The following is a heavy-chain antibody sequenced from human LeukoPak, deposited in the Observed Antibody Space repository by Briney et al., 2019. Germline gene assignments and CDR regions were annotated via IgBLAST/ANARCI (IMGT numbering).Heavy chain of an antibody. CDR2: IYHSGST. Sequence: SETLSLTCTVSGGSISSGGYYWSWIRQPPGKGLEWIGYIYHSGSTYYNPSLKSRVTISVDRSKNQFSLKLSSVTAADTAVYYCARGHCSSNSCFDFDYWGQGTLVTVSS. V-gene: IGHV4-30-2*01. D-gene: IGHD2-2*01. J-gene: IGHJ4*02. CDR1: GGSISSGGYY. CDR3: ARGHCSSNSCFDFDY.